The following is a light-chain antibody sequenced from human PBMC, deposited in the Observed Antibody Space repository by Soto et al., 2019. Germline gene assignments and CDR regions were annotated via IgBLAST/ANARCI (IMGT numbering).Light chain of an antibody. J-gene: IGKJ1*01. V-gene: IGKV3-15*01. CDR2: GAS. CDR1: QSVSSN. CDR3: QQYNNSPPT. Sequence: EIVMTQSPATLSVSPGERATLSCRASQSVSSNLAWYQQKPGQAPRLLIYGASTRATGIPARFSGSGSGTEFPLTISSLQSEDFAVHYCQQYNNSPPTFGQGTKVEIK.